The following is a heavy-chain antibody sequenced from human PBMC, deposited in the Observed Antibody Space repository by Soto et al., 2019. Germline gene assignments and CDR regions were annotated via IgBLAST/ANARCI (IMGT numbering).Heavy chain of an antibody. CDR2: IHYTGST. J-gene: IGHJ5*02. V-gene: IGHV4-59*01. CDR3: ARGLTISSTDGPLDP. Sequence: SETLSLTCTVSGGSMSRYYWTWIRQPPGKGLEWIGNIHYTGSTNYSPSLKSRVTILLGTSTSQFSLKVSSVTAADTAVYYCARGLTISSTDGPLDPWGHGTLVTVPS. D-gene: IGHD1-1*01. CDR1: GGSMSRYY.